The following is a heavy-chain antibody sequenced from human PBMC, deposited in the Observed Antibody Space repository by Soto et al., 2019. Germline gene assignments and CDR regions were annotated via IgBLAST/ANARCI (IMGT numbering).Heavy chain of an antibody. J-gene: IGHJ4*02. CDR1: GGSIINYY. CDR3: VRHADYDMRTGSWGYFDF. V-gene: IGHV4-59*08. Sequence: QVQLQESGPRLVKPSETLSLTCTVSGGSIINYYWSWIRQPPGKGLEWLGFIYYDGDTNYNPSLRCLVTLSVDTAKNQYSLTLRWVSAANAAVYLCVRHADYDMRTGSWGYFDFWGQGSLVTVSS. D-gene: IGHD3-9*01. CDR2: IYYDGDT.